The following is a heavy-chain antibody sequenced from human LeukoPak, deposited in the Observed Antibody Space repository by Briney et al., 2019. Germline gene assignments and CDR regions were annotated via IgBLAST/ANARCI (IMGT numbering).Heavy chain of an antibody. CDR1: GGSISSGGYY. CDR3: ARGEMATTKGPPHFDY. J-gene: IGHJ4*02. Sequence: PSQTLSLTCTVSGGSISSGGYYWSWIRQPPGKGLEWIGYIYHSGSTYYNPSLKSRVTISVDRSKNQFSLKLSSVTAADTAVYYCARGEMATTKGPPHFDYWGQGTLVTVSS. D-gene: IGHD5-24*01. CDR2: IYHSGST. V-gene: IGHV4-30-2*01.